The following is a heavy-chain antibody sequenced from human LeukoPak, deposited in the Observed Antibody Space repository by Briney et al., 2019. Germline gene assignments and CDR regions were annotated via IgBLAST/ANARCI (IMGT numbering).Heavy chain of an antibody. CDR1: GFTFSSYG. J-gene: IGHJ3*02. V-gene: IGHV3-30*02. D-gene: IGHD3-22*01. CDR2: IRYDGSNQ. Sequence: PGGSLRLSCAASGFTFSSYGMHWVRQAPGKGLEWVAFIRYDGSNQYYVDSVKGRFTISRDNSKNTLYLQMNSLRAEDTAVYYCASRDYYDSSGYNDAFDIWGQGTMVTVSS. CDR3: ASRDYYDSSGYNDAFDI.